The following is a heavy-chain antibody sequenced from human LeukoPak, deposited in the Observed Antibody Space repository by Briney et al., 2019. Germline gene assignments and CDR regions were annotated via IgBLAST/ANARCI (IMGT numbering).Heavy chain of an antibody. Sequence: PSETLSLTCTVSGGSISSYYWSWIRQPPGKGLKWIGYIYYDGSFNYNPSLKSRVTISVDTSRNQFSLKVTSVTAADTAVYYCARAAIEGATTDLDYWGQGTLVTVSS. CDR1: GGSISSYY. J-gene: IGHJ4*02. CDR2: IYYDGSF. D-gene: IGHD1-26*01. CDR3: ARAAIEGATTDLDY. V-gene: IGHV4-59*01.